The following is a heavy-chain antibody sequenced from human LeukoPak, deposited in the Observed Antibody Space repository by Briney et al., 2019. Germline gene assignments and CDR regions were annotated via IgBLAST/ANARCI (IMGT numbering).Heavy chain of an antibody. CDR1: GVSFSTTW. CDR2: VSSDGSRT. Sequence: GGSLRLSCAASGVSFSTTWMHWVRQAPGKGPMWVSHVSSDGSRTYADSVKGRFTVSRDNNKDMVYLQMSSLRAEDTAVYYCATDGAYGLTHWGQGTLVTVSS. CDR3: ATDGAYGLTH. J-gene: IGHJ4*02. D-gene: IGHD3-16*01. V-gene: IGHV3-74*01.